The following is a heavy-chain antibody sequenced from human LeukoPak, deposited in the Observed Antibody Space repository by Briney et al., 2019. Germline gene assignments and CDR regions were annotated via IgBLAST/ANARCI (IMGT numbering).Heavy chain of an antibody. V-gene: IGHV4-59*08. D-gene: IGHD6-13*01. CDR2: IYYSGST. Sequence: PSETLSLTCSVSVVSISSLTWIRQSPGKGLEWIGYIYYSGSTNYNPSLKSRVTISVDTSKNQFSLKLSSVTAADTAVYYCARQGSSSWYWFDYWGQGTLVTVSS. CDR1: VVSISS. J-gene: IGHJ4*02. CDR3: ARQGSSSWYWFDY.